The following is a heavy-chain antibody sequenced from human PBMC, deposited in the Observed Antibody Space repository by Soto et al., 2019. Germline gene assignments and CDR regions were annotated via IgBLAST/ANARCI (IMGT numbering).Heavy chain of an antibody. CDR3: SGSYLDY. J-gene: IGHJ4*02. Sequence: ASVKVSCKASGYTFTSYGISWVRQAPGQGLEWMGWISAYNGNTNYAQKFQGRVTITADKSTSTAYMELSSLRSEDTAVYYCSGSYLDYWGQGTLVTVSS. CDR2: ISAYNGNT. CDR1: GYTFTSYG. V-gene: IGHV1-18*01. D-gene: IGHD1-26*01.